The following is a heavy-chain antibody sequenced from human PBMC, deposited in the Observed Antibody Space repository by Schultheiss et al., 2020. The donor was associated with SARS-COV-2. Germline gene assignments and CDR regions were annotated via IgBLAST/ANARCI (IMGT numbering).Heavy chain of an antibody. CDR1: GGSFSGYY. CDR3: AREVCSITRCYHYYYMDV. Sequence: SETLSLTCAVYGGSFSGYYWSWIRQPPGKGLEWIGYIYHSGSTYYNPSLKSRVTISVDTSKNQFSLKLSSVTAADTAVYYCAREVCSITRCYHYYYMDVWGKGSTVTVS. D-gene: IGHD2-2*01. J-gene: IGHJ6*03. V-gene: IGHV4-34*01. CDR2: IYHSGST.